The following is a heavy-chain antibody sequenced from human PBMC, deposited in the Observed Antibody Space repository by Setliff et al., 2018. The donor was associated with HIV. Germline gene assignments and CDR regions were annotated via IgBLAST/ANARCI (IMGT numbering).Heavy chain of an antibody. V-gene: IGHV1-2*02. D-gene: IGHD1-26*01. CDR3: AKDKTEGAMGH. CDR2: INPNSGGT. CDR1: GYTFTGYY. Sequence: GASVKVSCKASGYTFTGYYMHWVRQAPGKGLEWMGWINPNSGGTNYAQKFQGRVTMTRDTSIRTAYMEVRSLRPDDTAVYYCAKDKTEGAMGHWGQGTLVTVSS. J-gene: IGHJ4*02.